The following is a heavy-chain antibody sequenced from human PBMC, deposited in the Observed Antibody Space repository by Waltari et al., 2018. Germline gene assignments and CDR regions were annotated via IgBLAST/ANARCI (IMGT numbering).Heavy chain of an antibody. Sequence: QVQLVESGGGVVQPGRSLRLSCAASGFTFSSYAMHWVRQAPGKGLEWVAVISYDGSNKYYADSVKGRFTISRDNSKNTLYLQMNSLRAEDTAVYYYAREGEWLAEHDYWGQGTLVTVSS. CDR1: GFTFSSYA. CDR2: ISYDGSNK. CDR3: AREGEWLAEHDY. J-gene: IGHJ4*02. V-gene: IGHV3-30*01. D-gene: IGHD6-19*01.